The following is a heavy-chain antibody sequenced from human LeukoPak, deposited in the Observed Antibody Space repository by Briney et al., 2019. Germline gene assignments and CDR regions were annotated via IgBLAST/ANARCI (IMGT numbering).Heavy chain of an antibody. V-gene: IGHV1-46*01. CDR1: GYTFTSYY. CDR2: INPSGGST. Sequence: ASVKVSCKASGYTFTSYYMHWVRQAPGQGLEWMGIINPSGGSTSYAQKFQGRVTMTRDTSTSTAYMELSSLRSEDTAVYYCARNGADCSGGSCYSRAMGYWGQGTLVTVSS. J-gene: IGHJ4*02. D-gene: IGHD2-15*01. CDR3: ARNGADCSGGSCYSRAMGY.